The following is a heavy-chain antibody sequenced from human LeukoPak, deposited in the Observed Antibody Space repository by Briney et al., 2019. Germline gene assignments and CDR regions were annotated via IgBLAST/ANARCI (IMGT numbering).Heavy chain of an antibody. CDR2: INHSGST. CDR1: GGSFSGYY. D-gene: IGHD3-22*01. Sequence: SETLSLTCAVYGGSFSGYYWSWIRQPPGKGLEWIGEINHSGSTNYNPSLKSRVTISVDTSKNQFSLKLSSVTAADTAVYYCARMPRRFYDSSGYYYVGQDYWGQGTLVTVSS. J-gene: IGHJ4*02. CDR3: ARMPRRFYDSSGYYYVGQDY. V-gene: IGHV4-34*01.